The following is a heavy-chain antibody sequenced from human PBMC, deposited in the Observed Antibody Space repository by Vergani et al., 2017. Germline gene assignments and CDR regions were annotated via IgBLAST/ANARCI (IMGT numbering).Heavy chain of an antibody. V-gene: IGHV2-5*02. Sequence: QITLKESGPTLVKPTQTLTLTCTFSGFSLSTSGVGVGWIRQPPGKALEWLALIYWDDDKRYSPSLKSRLTITKDTSKNQVVLTMTNMDPVDTATYYCAHSRPSPSYYDFWSGYRGGYNWFDPWGQGTLVTVSS. D-gene: IGHD3-3*01. CDR3: AHSRPSPSYYDFWSGYRGGYNWFDP. J-gene: IGHJ5*02. CDR2: IYWDDDK. CDR1: GFSLSTSGVG.